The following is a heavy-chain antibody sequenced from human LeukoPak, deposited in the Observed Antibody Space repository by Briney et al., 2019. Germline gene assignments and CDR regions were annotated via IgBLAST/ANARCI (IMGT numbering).Heavy chain of an antibody. J-gene: IGHJ4*02. Sequence: PGGSLRPSCAASGFTFSSYSMNWVRQAPGKGLEWVSSISSSSSYIYYADSVKGRFTISRDNAKNSLYLQMNSLRAEDTAVYYCARTYCSGGSCHPRGYYFDYWGQGTLVTVSS. D-gene: IGHD2-15*01. CDR2: ISSSSSYI. V-gene: IGHV3-21*01. CDR3: ARTYCSGGSCHPRGYYFDY. CDR1: GFTFSSYS.